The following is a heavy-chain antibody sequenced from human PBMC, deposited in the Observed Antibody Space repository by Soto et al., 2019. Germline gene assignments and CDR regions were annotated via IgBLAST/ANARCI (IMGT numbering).Heavy chain of an antibody. CDR1: GFTFADYA. Sequence: ESGGGVVHPGGSLRLSCAVSGFTFADYAVHWVRQSAGKGLEWVSFINADGSEKYYADSVRGRFTISRDNSKDSFYLQMNSLRLEDNAMYYCAKAKFYYDSSPYDSWGQGTLVTVSS. J-gene: IGHJ4*02. CDR2: INADGSEK. D-gene: IGHD3-22*01. V-gene: IGHV3-43*02. CDR3: AKAKFYYDSSPYDS.